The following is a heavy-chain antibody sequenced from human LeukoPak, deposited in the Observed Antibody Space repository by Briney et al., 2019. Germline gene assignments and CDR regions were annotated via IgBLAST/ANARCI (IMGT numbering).Heavy chain of an antibody. CDR2: INHSGST. CDR1: GGSFSGYY. J-gene: IGHJ6*03. Sequence: SETLSLTCAVYGGSFSGYYWSWIRQPPGKGLEWIGEINHSGSTNYSPSLKSRVTISVDTSKNQFSLKLSSVTAADTAVYYCARVPPGGYYYYYYMDVWGKGTTVTVSS. D-gene: IGHD3-16*01. CDR3: ARVPPGGYYYYYYMDV. V-gene: IGHV4-34*01.